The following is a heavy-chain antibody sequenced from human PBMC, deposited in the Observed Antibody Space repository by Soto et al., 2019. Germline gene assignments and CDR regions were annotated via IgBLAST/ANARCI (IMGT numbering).Heavy chain of an antibody. Sequence: SETLSLTCTVSGGSISSYYRSWIRQPPGKGLEWIGYINYSGSTNYNPSRKSRVTISVETSKNQFSLKLSSVTAADTAVYYCARDPHDFWSGFDYWGQGTLVTVSS. CDR2: INYSGST. CDR1: GGSISSYY. CDR3: ARDPHDFWSGFDY. D-gene: IGHD3-3*01. J-gene: IGHJ4*02. V-gene: IGHV4-59*01.